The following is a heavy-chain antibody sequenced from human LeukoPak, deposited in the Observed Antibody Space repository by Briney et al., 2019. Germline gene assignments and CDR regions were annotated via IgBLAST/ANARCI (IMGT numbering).Heavy chain of an antibody. CDR2: ISSSGSTI. Sequence: GGSLRLSCAASGFTFSTCSMNWVRQAPGKGLEWVSYISSSGSTIYYADSVKGRFTISRDNANNSLYLQMNSLRAEDTALYYCARPASTSPLGYWGQGALVTVSS. J-gene: IGHJ4*02. CDR3: ARPASTSPLGY. CDR1: GFTFSTCS. V-gene: IGHV3-48*04.